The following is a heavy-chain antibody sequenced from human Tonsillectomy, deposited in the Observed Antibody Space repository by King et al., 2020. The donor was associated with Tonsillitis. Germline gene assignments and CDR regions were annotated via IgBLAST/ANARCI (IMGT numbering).Heavy chain of an antibody. CDR3: ARDQWFFVTEGRSFPVFDY. V-gene: IGHV1-18*01. J-gene: IGHJ4*02. CDR1: GYTFPSYD. CDR2: ISPYNGNT. D-gene: IGHD3-22*01. Sequence: VQLVESGAEVKKPGASVKVSCKASGYTFPSYDISWVRQAPGQGLEWMGWISPYNGNTNYAQKVQGRVTMTTDTSTSTVYMELRSLRSDDTAVYYCARDQWFFVTEGRSFPVFDYWGQGTLVTVSS.